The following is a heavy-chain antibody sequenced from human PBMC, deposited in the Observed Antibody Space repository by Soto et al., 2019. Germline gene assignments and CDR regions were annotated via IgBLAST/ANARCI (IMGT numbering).Heavy chain of an antibody. Sequence: EVQLVESGGGLVQPGGSLRLSCAASGFTFSTYSLNWVRQAPGKGLEWVSYISSSSVTINYADSVKGRFTISRDNAKNSLYLQMNSLRDEDTAVYYCARDRLGCSGGGRYSGYYGMDVWGQGTTVTVSS. V-gene: IGHV3-48*02. D-gene: IGHD2-15*01. CDR3: ARDRLGCSGGGRYSGYYGMDV. J-gene: IGHJ6*02. CDR2: ISSSSVTI. CDR1: GFTFSTYS.